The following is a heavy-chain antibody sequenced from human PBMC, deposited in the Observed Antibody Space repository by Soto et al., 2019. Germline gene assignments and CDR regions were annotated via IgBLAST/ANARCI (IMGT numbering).Heavy chain of an antibody. CDR2: IYYSGST. V-gene: IGHV4-61*01. CDR3: ARENIVVVPAAIHYYYYGMDV. Sequence: LSLTCTVSGGSVSSGSYYWSWIRQPPGKGLEWIGYIYYSGSTNYNPSLKSRVTISVDTSKNQFSLKLSSVTAADTAVYYCARENIVVVPAAIHYYYYGMDVWGQGTTVTVSS. J-gene: IGHJ6*02. CDR1: GGSVSSGSYY. D-gene: IGHD2-2*01.